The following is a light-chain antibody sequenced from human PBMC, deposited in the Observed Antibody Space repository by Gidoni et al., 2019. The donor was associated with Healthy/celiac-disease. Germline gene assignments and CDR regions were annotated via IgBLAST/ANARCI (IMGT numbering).Light chain of an antibody. CDR3: T. CDR2: GAS. Sequence: EIVLTQSPGTLSLSPGERATLSCRASQSVSSSYLAWYQQTPGQAPRLLIYGASSRATGIPDRFSGSGSGTDFTLTISRLEPEDFAVYHSTFGGGTKVEIK. V-gene: IGKV3-20*01. CDR1: QSVSSSY. J-gene: IGKJ4*01.